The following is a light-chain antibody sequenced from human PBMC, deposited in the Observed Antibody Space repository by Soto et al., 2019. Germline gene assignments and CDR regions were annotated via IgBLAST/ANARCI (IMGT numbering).Light chain of an antibody. CDR3: CSYARGSTYV. V-gene: IGLV2-23*01. Sequence: QSALTQPASVSGSPGQSITISCTGTSSDVGTYNLVSWYEQHPGKAPKLRIYEGSKRPSGVSNRFSGSKSGNTASLTISGLQAEDEADYYCCSYARGSTYVFGTGTKLTVL. CDR1: SSDVGTYNL. J-gene: IGLJ1*01. CDR2: EGS.